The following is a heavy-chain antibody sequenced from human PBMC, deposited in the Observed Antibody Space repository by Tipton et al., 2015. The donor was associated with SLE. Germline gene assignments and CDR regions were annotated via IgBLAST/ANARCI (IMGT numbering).Heavy chain of an antibody. V-gene: IGHV3-23*01. CDR2: ISGSGGST. Sequence: SLRLSCAASGFTFSSYAMSWVRQAPGKGLEWVSAISGSGGSTHYADSVKGRFTISRDNSKNTLYLQMNSLRTEDTALYYCAKDRYSSSCTYFDYWGQGTLVTVSS. CDR1: GFTFSSYA. D-gene: IGHD6-13*01. CDR3: AKDRYSSSCTYFDY. J-gene: IGHJ4*02.